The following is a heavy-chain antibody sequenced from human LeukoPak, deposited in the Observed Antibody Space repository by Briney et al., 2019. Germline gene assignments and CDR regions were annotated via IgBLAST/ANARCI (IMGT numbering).Heavy chain of an antibody. J-gene: IGHJ3*02. CDR3: ARSRIAAAGTRPTDAFDI. CDR2: IYTSGST. Sequence: SETLSLTCTVSGGSISSYYWSWIRQPAGKGLEWIGRIYTSGSTNYNPSLKSRVTMSVDTFKNQFSLKLSSVTAADTAVYYCARSRIAAAGTRPTDAFDIWGQGTMVTVSS. V-gene: IGHV4-4*07. CDR1: GGSISSYY. D-gene: IGHD6-13*01.